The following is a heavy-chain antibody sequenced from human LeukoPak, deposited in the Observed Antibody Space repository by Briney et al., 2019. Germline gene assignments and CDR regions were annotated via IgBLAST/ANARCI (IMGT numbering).Heavy chain of an antibody. Sequence: ASVKVSCKASGYTFTSYYMHWVRQAPGQGLEWMGIINPSGGSTSYAQKFQGRVTMTGDTSTSTVYMELSSLRSEDTAVYYCARDSPMVRGVIGRHWFDPWGQGTLVTVSS. CDR1: GYTFTSYY. V-gene: IGHV1-46*01. CDR2: INPSGGST. D-gene: IGHD3-10*01. CDR3: ARDSPMVRGVIGRHWFDP. J-gene: IGHJ5*02.